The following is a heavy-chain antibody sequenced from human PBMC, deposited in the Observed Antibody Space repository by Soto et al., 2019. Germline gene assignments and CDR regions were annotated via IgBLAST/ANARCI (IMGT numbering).Heavy chain of an antibody. V-gene: IGHV1-2*04. CDR2: INPNSGGT. CDR3: ARSWGIAVAGNPKDYYFDY. Sequence: GASVKVSCKASGYTFTGYYMHWVRQAPGQGLEWMGWINPNSGGTNYAQKFQGWVTMTRDTSISTAYMELSRLRSDDTAVYYCARSWGIAVAGNPKDYYFDYWGQGTLVTVSS. D-gene: IGHD6-19*01. CDR1: GYTFTGYY. J-gene: IGHJ4*02.